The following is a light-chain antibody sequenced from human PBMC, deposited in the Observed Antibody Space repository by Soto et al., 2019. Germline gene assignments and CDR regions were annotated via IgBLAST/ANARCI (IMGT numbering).Light chain of an antibody. CDR2: EGT. Sequence: QSVLTQPASVSGSPGQSITISCTGTSSDVGRYNLVSWYQQHPGKAPRLMIYEGTKRPSGVSSRFSGSKSGNTASLTISGLQAEDEADYYCCSYAGSYTFVVFGGGTQLTVL. J-gene: IGLJ2*01. CDR3: CSYAGSYTFVV. CDR1: SSDVGRYNL. V-gene: IGLV2-23*03.